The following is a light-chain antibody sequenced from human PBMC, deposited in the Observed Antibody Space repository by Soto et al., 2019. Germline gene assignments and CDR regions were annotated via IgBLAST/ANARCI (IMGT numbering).Light chain of an antibody. CDR1: SSDVGAYNY. CDR2: DVS. J-gene: IGLJ3*02. Sequence: QSALTQPVSVSGSPGQSIAISCTGTSSDVGAYNYVSWYQQRPGKAPKLIIYDVSNRPSGVSDRFSGSKSDNTASLTITGLQAEDEADYYCSSYTGSSTLRVFGGGTKVTVL. V-gene: IGLV2-14*03. CDR3: SSYTGSSTLRV.